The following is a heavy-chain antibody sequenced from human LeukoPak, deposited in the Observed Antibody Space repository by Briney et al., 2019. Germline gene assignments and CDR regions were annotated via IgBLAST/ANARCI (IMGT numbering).Heavy chain of an antibody. CDR1: GFTFSTYA. Sequence: GRSLRLSCAASGFTFSTYAMHWVRQAPGKGLEWVAVISYDGSNKYYADSVKGRFTISRDNSKNTLYLQMNSLRAEDTAVYYCAREVRDGYNGYYFDYWGQGTLVTVSS. D-gene: IGHD5-24*01. CDR3: AREVRDGYNGYYFDY. CDR2: ISYDGSNK. V-gene: IGHV3-30-3*01. J-gene: IGHJ4*02.